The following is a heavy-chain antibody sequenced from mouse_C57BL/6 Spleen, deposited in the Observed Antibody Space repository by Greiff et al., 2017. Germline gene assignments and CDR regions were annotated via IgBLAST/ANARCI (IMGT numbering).Heavy chain of an antibody. CDR3: AGDRYYGTHGSLDY. V-gene: IGHV1-26*01. CDR1: GYTFTDYY. D-gene: IGHD2-1*01. CDR2: INPNNGGT. Sequence: EVQLQQSGPELVKPGASVKISCKASGYTFTDYYMNWVKQSHGKSLEWIGDINPNNGGTSYNQKFKGKATLTVDKSSSTAYMELRSLTSEDSAVYYCAGDRYYGTHGSLDYWGQGTTLTVSS. J-gene: IGHJ2*01.